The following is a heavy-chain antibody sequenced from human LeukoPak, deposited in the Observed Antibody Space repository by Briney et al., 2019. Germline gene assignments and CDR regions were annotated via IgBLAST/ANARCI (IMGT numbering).Heavy chain of an antibody. Sequence: SETLSLTRTVSGGSISSYYWSWIRQPPGKGLEWIGYIYYSGSTNYNPSLKSRVTISVDTSKNQFSLKLSSVTAADTAVYYCARKGDPGAFDIWGQGTMVTVSS. D-gene: IGHD2-21*02. CDR1: GGSISSYY. V-gene: IGHV4-59*01. J-gene: IGHJ3*02. CDR3: ARKGDPGAFDI. CDR2: IYYSGST.